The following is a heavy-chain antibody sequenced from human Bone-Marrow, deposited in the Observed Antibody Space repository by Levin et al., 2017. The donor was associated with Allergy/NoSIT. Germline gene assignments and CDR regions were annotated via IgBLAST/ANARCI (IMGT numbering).Heavy chain of an antibody. CDR3: ARDDLTAGTQLFDS. J-gene: IGHJ4*02. V-gene: IGHV3-7*01. D-gene: IGHD6-13*01. Sequence: GGSLRLSCAASGFTFSNYWVNWVRQAPGTGLEWVASIKPDGSERYYVDSVKGRFTISRDNAKNSLSLQMNSLRAEDTAVYYCARDDLTAGTQLFDSWGQGTLVTVSS. CDR2: IKPDGSER. CDR1: GFTFSNYW.